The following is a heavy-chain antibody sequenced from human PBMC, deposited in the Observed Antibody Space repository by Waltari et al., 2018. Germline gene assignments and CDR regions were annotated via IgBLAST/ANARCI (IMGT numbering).Heavy chain of an antibody. CDR3: ARHPNRYFDL. J-gene: IGHJ2*01. Sequence: QVQLQESGPGLVKPSETLSLTCTVSGASISSSYWNWIRQPAGKGLEWYGRFYASGSADYSPSLKSRVTMSVDTSKTLFSLKRSSVTAADTAVYYCARHPNRYFDLWGRGTLVTVSS. CDR2: FYASGSA. CDR1: GASISSSY. V-gene: IGHV4-4*07.